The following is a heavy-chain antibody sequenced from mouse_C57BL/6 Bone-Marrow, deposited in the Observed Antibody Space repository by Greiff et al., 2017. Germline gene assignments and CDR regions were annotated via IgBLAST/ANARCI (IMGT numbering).Heavy chain of an antibody. J-gene: IGHJ3*01. CDR1: GYTFTSYW. CDR2: IYPGSGST. Sequence: QVQLQQSGAELVKPGASVKMSCKASGYTFTSYWITWVKQRPGQGLEWIGDIYPGSGSTNYNEKFKSKATLTVDTSSSTAYMQLSSLTSEDSAVYYCATYYYGSSPFAYGGQGTLVTVSA. CDR3: ATYYYGSSPFAY. V-gene: IGHV1-55*01. D-gene: IGHD1-1*01.